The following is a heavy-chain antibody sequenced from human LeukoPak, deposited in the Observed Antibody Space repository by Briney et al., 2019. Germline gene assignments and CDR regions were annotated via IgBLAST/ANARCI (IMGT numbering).Heavy chain of an antibody. CDR2: TVSRGTT. J-gene: IGHJ5*02. D-gene: IGHD2-8*02. V-gene: IGHV3-23*01. CDR1: GFTFTSDA. Sequence: GGSLRLSCVASGFTFTSDAMNWVRQAPGKGLEWVSSTVSRGTTQYADSVKGRFTVSRDTSKNTLYLQMNSLRADDTAVYYCAKCSTSAYSTGWCNWIDPWGQGTLVTVSS. CDR3: AKCSTSAYSTGWCNWIDP.